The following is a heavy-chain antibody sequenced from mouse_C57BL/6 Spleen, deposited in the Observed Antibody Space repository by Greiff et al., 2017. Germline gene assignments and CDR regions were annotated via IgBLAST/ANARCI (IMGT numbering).Heavy chain of an antibody. Sequence: VQLQQPGAELVRPGSSVKLSCKASGYTFTSYWMHWVKQRPIQGLEWIGNIDPSDSETHYNQKFKDKATLTVDKSSSTAYMQLSSLTSEDSAVYYCARSYGSPYFDYWGQGTTLTVSS. V-gene: IGHV1-52*01. CDR1: GYTFTSYW. D-gene: IGHD2-1*01. CDR2: IDPSDSET. CDR3: ARSYGSPYFDY. J-gene: IGHJ2*01.